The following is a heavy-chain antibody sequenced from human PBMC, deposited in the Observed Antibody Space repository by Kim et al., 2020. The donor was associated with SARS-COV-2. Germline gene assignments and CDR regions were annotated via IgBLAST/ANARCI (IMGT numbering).Heavy chain of an antibody. V-gene: IGHV3-48*03. CDR2: ISSSGSTI. CDR1: GCTFSSYE. CDR3: ARDPHPYDYCGNSY. J-gene: IGHJ4*02. D-gene: IGHD4-17*01. Sequence: GGSLRLSCAASGCTFSSYEMNWVRQAPGKGLEWVSYISSSGSTIYYADSVKGRFTISRDNAKNSLYLQMNSLRAEDTAVYYCARDPHPYDYCGNSYWGQGTLVTVSS.